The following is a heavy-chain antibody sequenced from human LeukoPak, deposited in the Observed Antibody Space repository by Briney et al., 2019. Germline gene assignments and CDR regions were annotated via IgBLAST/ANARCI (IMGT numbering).Heavy chain of an antibody. CDR2: INPNSGGT. J-gene: IGHJ4*02. V-gene: IGHV1-2*02. Sequence: GASVKVSCKASGYTSTGYYMHWVRQAPGQGLEWMGWINPNSGGTNYAQKFQGRVTMTRDTSISTAYMELSWLRSDDTAVYYCARDYGDYAGPGTFDYWGQGTLVTVSS. D-gene: IGHD4-17*01. CDR1: GYTSTGYY. CDR3: ARDYGDYAGPGTFDY.